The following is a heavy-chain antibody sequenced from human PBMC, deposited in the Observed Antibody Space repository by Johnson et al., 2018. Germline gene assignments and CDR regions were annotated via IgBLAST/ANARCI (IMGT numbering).Heavy chain of an antibody. D-gene: IGHD2-15*01. Sequence: QVQLVESGGGVVQPGRSLRLSCAASGFIFSNYAMHWVRQAPGKGLEWVAVLLYDGGNKYYADSVKGRFPISRDNSKNTLFLQMNSLREDDTAGYYCGRGKGYCYETSCYYGVDVWGQGTTVTVSS. CDR1: GFIFSNYA. V-gene: IGHV3-30*03. CDR3: GRGKGYCYETSCYYGVDV. J-gene: IGHJ6*02. CDR2: LLYDGGNK.